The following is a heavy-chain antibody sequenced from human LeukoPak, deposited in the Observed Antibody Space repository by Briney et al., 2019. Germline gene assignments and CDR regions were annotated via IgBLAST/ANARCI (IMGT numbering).Heavy chain of an antibody. Sequence: SETLSLTCTVSGASMSSYYWSWIRQPPGRGLEWIGYIYYSGRTNYNPSLKSRATISIDTSKNQISLKMPSVTAADTAVYYCAGSVAGTLSEHFQHWGQGTLVSVSS. CDR3: AGSVAGTLSEHFQH. D-gene: IGHD6-19*01. J-gene: IGHJ1*01. CDR1: GASMSSYY. CDR2: IYYSGRT. V-gene: IGHV4-59*08.